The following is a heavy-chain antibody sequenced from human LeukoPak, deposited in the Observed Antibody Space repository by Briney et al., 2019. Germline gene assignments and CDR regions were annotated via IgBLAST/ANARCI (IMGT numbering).Heavy chain of an antibody. Sequence: GGSLRLSCAASGFTVSSNYMSWVRQAPGKGLEWVSVIYSGSSTYYADSVKGRFTISRDNSKNTLYLQMNSLRAEDTAVYYCARDLVGYSYGYSDYWGQGTLVTVSS. V-gene: IGHV3-66*01. D-gene: IGHD5-18*01. J-gene: IGHJ4*02. CDR3: ARDLVGYSYGYSDY. CDR2: IYSGSST. CDR1: GFTVSSNY.